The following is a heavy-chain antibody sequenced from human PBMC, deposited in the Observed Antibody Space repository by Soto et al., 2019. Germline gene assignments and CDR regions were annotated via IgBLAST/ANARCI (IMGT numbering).Heavy chain of an antibody. D-gene: IGHD5-18*01. CDR1: GFTFSSHV. V-gene: IGHV3-23*01. CDR3: AKGHDSTSREGY. Sequence: EVQVLESGGGLVQPGGSLRLSCVGSGFTFSSHVMTWVRQAPGKGLEWVSSISANGGSTYYAESVMGRFNISRDNSRTTLSLQMRSLRAEDTAVYYCAKGHDSTSREGYWGQGTLVTVSS. J-gene: IGHJ4*02. CDR2: ISANGGST.